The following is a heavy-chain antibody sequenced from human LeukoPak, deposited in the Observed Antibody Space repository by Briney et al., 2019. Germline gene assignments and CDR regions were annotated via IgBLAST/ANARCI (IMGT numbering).Heavy chain of an antibody. J-gene: IGHJ6*02. V-gene: IGHV1-46*01. CDR3: ASERLRFLEWSLTWFSKYNYYYYGMDV. CDR2: INPSGGST. CDR1: GYTFTGYY. D-gene: IGHD3-3*01. Sequence: ASVKVSCKASGYTFTGYYMHWVRQAPGQGLEWMGIINPSGGSTSYAQKFQGRVTMTRDTSTSTVYMELSSLRSEDTAVYYCASERLRFLEWSLTWFSKYNYYYYGMDVWGQGTTVTVSS.